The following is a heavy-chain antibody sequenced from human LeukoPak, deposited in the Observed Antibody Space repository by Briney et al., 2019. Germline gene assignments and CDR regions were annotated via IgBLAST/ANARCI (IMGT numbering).Heavy chain of an antibody. V-gene: IGHV4-34*01. CDR1: GGSFSGYY. Sequence: SETLSLTCAVYGGSFSGYYWSWIRQPPGKGLEWIGEINHSGSTNYSPSLKSRVTISVDKSKNQFSLKLSSVTAADTAVYYCARSGYYTNYFDYWGQGTLVTVSS. J-gene: IGHJ4*02. CDR3: ARSGYYTNYFDY. CDR2: INHSGST. D-gene: IGHD3-22*01.